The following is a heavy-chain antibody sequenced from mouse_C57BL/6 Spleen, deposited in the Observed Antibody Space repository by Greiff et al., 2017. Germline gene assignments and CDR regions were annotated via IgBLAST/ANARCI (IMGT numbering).Heavy chain of an antibody. CDR2: IDPANGNT. CDR1: GFNIKNTY. CDR3: ASGLYYCSRFAY. J-gene: IGHJ3*01. V-gene: IGHV14-3*01. D-gene: IGHD2-3*01. Sequence: EVQLQQSVAELVRPGASVKLSCKASGFNIKNTYMHWVKQRPEQGLEWIGRIDPANGNTNYAPKFQGKATIPADTSSNTAYLHLSSLSSEDPALYYCASGLYYCSRFAYWGQWTLVTVSA.